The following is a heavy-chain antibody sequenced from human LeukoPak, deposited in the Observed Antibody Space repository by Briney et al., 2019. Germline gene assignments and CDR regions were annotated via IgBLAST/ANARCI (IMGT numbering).Heavy chain of an antibody. CDR3: ARSGDSSSRHNDYTFDY. D-gene: IGHD6-13*01. V-gene: IGHV4-4*09. CDR2: IYTSGST. CDR1: GGSISSYY. Sequence: RSSETLSLTCTVSGGSISSYYWSWIRQPPGKGLEWIGYIYTSGSTNYNPSLKSRVTISVDTSKNQFSLKLSSVTAADTAVYYCARSGDSSSRHNDYTFDYWGQGTLVTVSS. J-gene: IGHJ4*02.